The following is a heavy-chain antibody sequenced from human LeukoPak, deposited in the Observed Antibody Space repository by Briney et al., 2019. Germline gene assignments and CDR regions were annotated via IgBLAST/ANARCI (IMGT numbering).Heavy chain of an antibody. D-gene: IGHD6-19*01. V-gene: IGHV3-48*01. Sequence: GGSLRLSCAASGFTFSSYSMNWVRQAPGKGLEWVSYISSSSSTIYYADSVKGRFTISRDNAKNSLYLQMNSLRAEDTAVYYCASLGAPIAVWGYYYYMDVWGKGTTVTVSS. J-gene: IGHJ6*03. CDR3: ASLGAPIAVWGYYYYMDV. CDR1: GFTFSSYS. CDR2: ISSSSSTI.